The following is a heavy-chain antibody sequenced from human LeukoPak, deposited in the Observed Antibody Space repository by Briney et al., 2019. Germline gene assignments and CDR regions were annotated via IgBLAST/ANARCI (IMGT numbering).Heavy chain of an antibody. J-gene: IGHJ6*02. Sequence: ASVKVSCKASGYTFTSYGISWVRQAPGQGLEWMGWISAYNGNTNYAQKLQGRVTMTTDTSTSTAYMELRSLRSDDTAVYYCARMGERSGPYYYYYYGMDAWGQGTTVTVSS. CDR3: ARMGERSGPYYYYYYGMDA. V-gene: IGHV1-18*01. CDR1: GYTFTSYG. D-gene: IGHD3-16*01. CDR2: ISAYNGNT.